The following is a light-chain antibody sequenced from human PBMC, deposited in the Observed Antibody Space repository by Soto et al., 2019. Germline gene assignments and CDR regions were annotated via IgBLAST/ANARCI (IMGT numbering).Light chain of an antibody. CDR1: QSVSSY. Sequence: EIVLAQSPATLSLSPGEIATLSCRASQSVSSYLAWYQQKPGQAPRLLIYDASTRATGIQARFSGSASGTEFTLTIRSLQSEDFAVYYCQQYNNWPRTFGQGTKVDIK. CDR3: QQYNNWPRT. CDR2: DAS. V-gene: IGKV3-15*01. J-gene: IGKJ1*01.